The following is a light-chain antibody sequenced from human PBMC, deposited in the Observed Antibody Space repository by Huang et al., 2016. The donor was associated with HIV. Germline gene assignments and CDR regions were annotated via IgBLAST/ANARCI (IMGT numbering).Light chain of an antibody. Sequence: DIVMTQSPLSLSVTPGEPASISCRSSQSLLHNNGYNYLDWYLQKPGQSPQLLIYLGSNRASGVPDRCSGSGSGTDFTLKISRVEAEDVGVYYCMQALESPRFGRGTNLEIK. V-gene: IGKV2-28*01. CDR3: MQALESPR. J-gene: IGKJ2*01. CDR1: QSLLHNNGYNY. CDR2: LGS.